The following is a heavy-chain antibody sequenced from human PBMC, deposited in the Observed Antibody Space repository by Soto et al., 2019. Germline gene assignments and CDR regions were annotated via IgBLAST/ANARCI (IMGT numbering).Heavy chain of an antibody. CDR2: INPNSGGT. CDR1: GYTFTGYY. D-gene: IGHD6-13*01. CDR3: AKAGSWYLFYYYGMDV. J-gene: IGHJ6*02. V-gene: IGHV1-2*02. Sequence: ASVKVSCKASGYTFTGYYMHWVRQAPGQGLEWMGWINPNSGGTNYAQKFQGRVTMTRDTSISTAYMELSRLRSDDTAVYYCAKAGSWYLFYYYGMDVSGQGTKVTVSS.